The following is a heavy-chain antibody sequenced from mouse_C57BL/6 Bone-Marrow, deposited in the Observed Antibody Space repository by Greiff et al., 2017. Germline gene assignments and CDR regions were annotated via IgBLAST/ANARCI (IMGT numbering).Heavy chain of an antibody. CDR2: IDPSDSYT. D-gene: IGHD1-1*01. CDR3: ARSGEYYEVWYFDV. V-gene: IGHV1-50*01. CDR1: GYTFTSYW. J-gene: IGHJ1*03. Sequence: VQLQQPGAELVKPGASVKLSCKASGYTFTSYWMQWVKQRPGQGLEWIGEIDPSDSYTNYNQKFKGKATLTVDTSSSTAYMQLSSLTSEDSAVYYCARSGEYYEVWYFDVWGTGTTLTVSS.